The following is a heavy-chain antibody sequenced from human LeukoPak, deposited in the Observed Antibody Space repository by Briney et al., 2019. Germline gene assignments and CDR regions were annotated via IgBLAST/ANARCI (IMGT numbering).Heavy chain of an antibody. CDR3: ARGEQWLGKPYYILTGAFDI. D-gene: IGHD6-19*01. Sequence: GASVKVSCKASGYTFTGYYMHWVRQAPGQGLEWMGIINPSGGSTSYAQKFQGRVTMTRDTSTSTVYMELSSLRSEDTAVYYCARGEQWLGKPYYILTGAFDIWGQGTMVTVSS. J-gene: IGHJ3*02. CDR2: INPSGGST. V-gene: IGHV1-46*01. CDR1: GYTFTGYY.